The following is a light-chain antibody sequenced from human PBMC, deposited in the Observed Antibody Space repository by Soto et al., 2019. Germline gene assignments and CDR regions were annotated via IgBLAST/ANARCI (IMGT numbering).Light chain of an antibody. Sequence: DIPMTQSPSSLSASVGDRVTITCRAGQSIGNYLNWYQQKPGKAPKLLIYGASTLQSGVPSRFSGSGSGTDYTLNISSLQSVDFATYYCQQSYRTPRTFGPGTKVDSK. CDR2: GAS. CDR1: QSIGNY. CDR3: QQSYRTPRT. V-gene: IGKV1-39*01. J-gene: IGKJ3*01.